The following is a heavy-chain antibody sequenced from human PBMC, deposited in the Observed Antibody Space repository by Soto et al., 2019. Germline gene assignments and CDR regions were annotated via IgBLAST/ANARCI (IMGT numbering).Heavy chain of an antibody. D-gene: IGHD5-18*01. CDR1: GYTFTSYY. CDR3: ARVYPTDTRYGYVGNNWFDP. V-gene: IGHV1-46*03. J-gene: IGHJ5*02. Sequence: QVQLVQSGAEVKKPGASVKVSCKASGYTFTSYYMHWVRQDPGQGLEWMGIINPSGGSTSYAQKFQGRVTMTRHTSTSTVYMELSSLRSEDTAVYYCARVYPTDTRYGYVGNNWFDPWGQGTLVTVSS. CDR2: INPSGGST.